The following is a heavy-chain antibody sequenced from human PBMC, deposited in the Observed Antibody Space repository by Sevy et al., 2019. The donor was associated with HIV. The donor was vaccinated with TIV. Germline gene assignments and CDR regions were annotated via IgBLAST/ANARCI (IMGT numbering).Heavy chain of an antibody. CDR3: ARAGITGTTAEYFQH. CDR1: VGSFSGYY. V-gene: IGHV4-34*01. Sequence: SDTLSLTCAVYVGSFSGYYWSWIRQPPGKGLEWIGEINHSGSTNYNPSLKSRVTISVDTSKNQFSLKLSSVTAADTAVYYCARAGITGTTAEYFQHWGQGTLVTVSS. J-gene: IGHJ1*01. D-gene: IGHD1-7*01. CDR2: INHSGST.